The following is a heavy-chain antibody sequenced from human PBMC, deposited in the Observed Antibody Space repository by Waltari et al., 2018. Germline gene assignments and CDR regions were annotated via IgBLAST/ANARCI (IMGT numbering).Heavy chain of an antibody. D-gene: IGHD6-13*01. CDR2: INPNSGGT. V-gene: IGHV1-2*06. Sequence: QVQLVQSGAEVKKPGSSVKVSCKASGGTFSSYAISWVRQAPGQGLEWMGRINPNSGGTNYAQKFQGRVTMTRDTSISTAYMELSRLRSDDTAVYYCARGYSSSWYLIDYWGQGTLVTVSS. CDR1: GGTFSSYA. J-gene: IGHJ4*02. CDR3: ARGYSSSWYLIDY.